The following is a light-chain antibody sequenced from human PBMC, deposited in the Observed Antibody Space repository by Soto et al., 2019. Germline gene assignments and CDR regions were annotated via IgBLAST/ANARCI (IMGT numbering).Light chain of an antibody. Sequence: QSVLTQPPSASGSPGQSVTISCTGTKNDIGVYDFVSWYQHHPGKAPRLIIYEVVQRPSGVPDRFSGSKSGNTAYLTVSGRQAADEADYFCKSYAGSNTYVFGSGTKLTVL. CDR3: KSYAGSNTYV. V-gene: IGLV2-8*01. J-gene: IGLJ1*01. CDR2: EVV. CDR1: KNDIGVYDF.